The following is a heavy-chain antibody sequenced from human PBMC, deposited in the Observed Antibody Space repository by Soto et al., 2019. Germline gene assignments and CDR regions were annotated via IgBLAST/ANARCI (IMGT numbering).Heavy chain of an antibody. CDR2: IGPSDSYT. CDR1: GYSFTSYW. Sequence: GSLKISCKGSGYSFTSYWISWVRQMPGKGLEWMGRIGPSDSYTNYSPSFQGHVTISADKSISTAYLQWSSLKASDTAMYYCASCSIAADYYGMDVWGQGTTVTVSS. CDR3: ASCSIAADYYGMDV. D-gene: IGHD6-13*01. J-gene: IGHJ6*02. V-gene: IGHV5-10-1*01.